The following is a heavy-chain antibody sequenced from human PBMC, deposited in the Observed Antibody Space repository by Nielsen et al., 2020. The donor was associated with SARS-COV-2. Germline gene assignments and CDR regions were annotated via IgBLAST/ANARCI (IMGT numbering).Heavy chain of an antibody. V-gene: IGHV3-49*04. Sequence: GGSLRLSCTASGFTFGDYAMSWVRQAPGKGLEWVGFIRSKAYGGTTEYAASVKGRFTISRDDSKSIAYLQMNSLKTEDTDVYYCTRDSAIDAFDIWGQGTMVTVSS. CDR2: IRSKAYGGTT. D-gene: IGHD5-18*01. J-gene: IGHJ3*02. CDR3: TRDSAIDAFDI. CDR1: GFTFGDYA.